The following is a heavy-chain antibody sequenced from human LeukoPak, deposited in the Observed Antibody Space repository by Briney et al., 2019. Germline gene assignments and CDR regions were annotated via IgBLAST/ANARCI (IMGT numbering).Heavy chain of an antibody. CDR2: ISGSGGST. D-gene: IGHD5-12*01. Sequence: GGSLRLSCVASGFTFSNYALSWVRQAPGKGLEWVSVISGSGGSTYYADSVKGRITITRDNSKNTLYLQMNSLRAEDTAIYYCARKPLSGGYGGTIDYWGQGTLVTVSS. V-gene: IGHV3-23*01. CDR3: ARKPLSGGYGGTIDY. J-gene: IGHJ4*02. CDR1: GFTFSNYA.